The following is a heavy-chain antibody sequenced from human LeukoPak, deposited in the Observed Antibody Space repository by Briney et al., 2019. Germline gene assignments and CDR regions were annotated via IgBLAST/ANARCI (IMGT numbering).Heavy chain of an antibody. CDR2: ISSSSSTI. Sequence: PGGYLRLSCAASGFTFSSYSMNWVRQAPGKGLEWVSYISSSSSTIYYADSVKGRFTISRDNAKNSLYLQMNSLRAEDTAVYYCPSGRRDGYNSEIYWGQGTLVIVSS. D-gene: IGHD5-24*01. V-gene: IGHV3-48*01. J-gene: IGHJ4*02. CDR3: PSGRRDGYNSEIY. CDR1: GFTFSSYS.